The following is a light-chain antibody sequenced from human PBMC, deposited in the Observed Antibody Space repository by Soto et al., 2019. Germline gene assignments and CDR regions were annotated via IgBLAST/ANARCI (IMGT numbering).Light chain of an antibody. J-gene: IGLJ2*01. CDR2: DVT. Sequence: QSALTQPRSVSGSPGQSVTISCTGTSSDVGGYNFVSWYQQLPGKAPKLMIYDVTKRPSGVPDRFSGSKSGNTASLTISGLQAEDEADYYCSSHAGTYPGAFGGGTKVTVL. CDR1: SSDVGGYNF. V-gene: IGLV2-11*01. CDR3: SSHAGTYPGA.